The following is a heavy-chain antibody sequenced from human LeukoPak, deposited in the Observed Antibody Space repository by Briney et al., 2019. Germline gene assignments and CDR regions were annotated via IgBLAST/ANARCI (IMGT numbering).Heavy chain of an antibody. CDR2: ISYDGSNK. CDR1: GFTFSSYG. Sequence: AGGSLRLSCAASGFTFSSYGMHWARQAPGKGLEWVAVISYDGSNKYYADSVKGRFTISRDNSKNTLYLQMNSLRAEDTAVYYCAKDRRIQLWYDYWGQGTLVTVSS. CDR3: AKDRRIQLWYDY. V-gene: IGHV3-30*18. J-gene: IGHJ4*02. D-gene: IGHD5-18*01.